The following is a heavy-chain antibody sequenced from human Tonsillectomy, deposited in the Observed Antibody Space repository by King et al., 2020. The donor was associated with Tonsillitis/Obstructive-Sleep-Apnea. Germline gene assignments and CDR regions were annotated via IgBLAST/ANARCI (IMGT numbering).Heavy chain of an antibody. Sequence: QLQESGPGLVKPSETLSLTCTVSGGSISSYYWSWIRQPPGKGLEWIGYIYYSGSTNYNPSLKSRVTISVDTSKNQFPLKLSSVTAADTAVYYCARPLIWFGELSYAFDIWGQGTMVTVSS. J-gene: IGHJ3*02. CDR3: ARPLIWFGELSYAFDI. D-gene: IGHD3-10*01. CDR2: IYYSGST. V-gene: IGHV4-59*08. CDR1: GGSISSYY.